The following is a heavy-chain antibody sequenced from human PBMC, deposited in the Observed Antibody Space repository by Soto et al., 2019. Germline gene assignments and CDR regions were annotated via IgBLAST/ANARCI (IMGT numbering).Heavy chain of an antibody. V-gene: IGHV1-8*01. CDR1: GYTFTSYD. CDR2: MNPNSGNT. Sequence: ASVKVSCKASGYTFTSYDINWVRQATGQGLEWMGWMNPNSGNTGYPQKFQGRVTMTRNTSISTAYMELSSLRSEDTAVYYCARVGYYYDSSGYYLSFDYWGQGTLVTVSS. D-gene: IGHD3-22*01. J-gene: IGHJ4*02. CDR3: ARVGYYYDSSGYYLSFDY.